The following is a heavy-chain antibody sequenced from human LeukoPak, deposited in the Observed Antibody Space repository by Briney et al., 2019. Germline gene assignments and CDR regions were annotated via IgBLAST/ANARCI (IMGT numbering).Heavy chain of an antibody. CDR2: IYSGGST. D-gene: IGHD5-18*01. J-gene: IGHJ6*02. CDR1: GFTVSSNY. V-gene: IGHV3-53*01. CDR3: ARDRVDTAMATDYYYYGMDV. Sequence: PGGSLRLSCAASGFTVSSNYMSWVRQAPGKGLEWVSVIYSGGSTYYADSVKGRFTISRDNSKNTLYLQMNSLRAEDTAVYYCARDRVDTAMATDYYYYGMDVWGQGTTVTVSS.